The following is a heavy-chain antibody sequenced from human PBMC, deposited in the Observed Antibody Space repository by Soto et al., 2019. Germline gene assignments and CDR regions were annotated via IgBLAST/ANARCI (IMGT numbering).Heavy chain of an antibody. J-gene: IGHJ4*02. D-gene: IGHD3-3*01. CDR3: AKDGVYYDFWSGYSDY. CDR2: ISYDGSNK. Sequence: WSLRLSCAASGFTFSSYGMHWVRQAPGKGLEWVAVISYDGSNKYYADSVKGRFTISRDNSKNTLYLQMNSLRAEDTAVYYCAKDGVYYDFWSGYSDYWGQGTLVTVSS. V-gene: IGHV3-30*18. CDR1: GFTFSSYG.